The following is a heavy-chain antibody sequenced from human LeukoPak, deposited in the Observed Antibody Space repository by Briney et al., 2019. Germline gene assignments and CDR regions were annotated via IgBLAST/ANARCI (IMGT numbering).Heavy chain of an antibody. V-gene: IGHV3-7*01. CDR3: ARDSLINWGPGYYYYGMDV. Sequence: SGGSLRLSCAASGFTFSSYGMSWVRQAPGKGLEWVANIKQDGSEKYYVDSVKGRFTISRDNAKNSLYLQMNSLRAEDTAVYYCARDSLINWGPGYYYYGMDVWGQGTAVTVSS. J-gene: IGHJ6*02. CDR1: GFTFSSYG. CDR2: IKQDGSEK. D-gene: IGHD7-27*01.